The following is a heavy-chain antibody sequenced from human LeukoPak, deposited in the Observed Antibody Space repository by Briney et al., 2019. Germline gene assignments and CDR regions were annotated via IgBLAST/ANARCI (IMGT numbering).Heavy chain of an antibody. V-gene: IGHV1-46*01. CDR1: GYTFTGYY. CDR3: AREDLLVSGSYYFDY. CDR2: INPSGGST. D-gene: IGHD1-26*01. Sequence: ASVKVSCKASGYTFTGYYMHWVRQAPGQGLEWMGIINPSGGSTSYAQKFQGRVTMTTDTSTSTAYMELRSLRSDDTAVYYCAREDLLVSGSYYFDYWGQGTLVTVSS. J-gene: IGHJ4*02.